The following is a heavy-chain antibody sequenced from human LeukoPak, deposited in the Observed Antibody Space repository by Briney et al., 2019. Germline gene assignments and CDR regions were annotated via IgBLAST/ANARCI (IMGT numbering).Heavy chain of an antibody. V-gene: IGHV1-2*06. CDR3: ARDQGSLTRSWYTGY. D-gene: IGHD6-13*01. CDR2: VNPYSGDT. Sequence: ASVKVSCKASGYTFTGYHIHWVRQAPGQGLEWMGRVNPYSGDTNFAQKFQGRVTMTRDTSITTAYMDLSSLTPDDTAVYFCARDQGSLTRSWYTGYWGQGTQVTVSS. CDR1: GYTFTGYH. J-gene: IGHJ4*02.